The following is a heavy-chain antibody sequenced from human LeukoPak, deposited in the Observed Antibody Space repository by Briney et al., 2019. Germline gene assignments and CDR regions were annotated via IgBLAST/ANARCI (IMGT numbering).Heavy chain of an antibody. J-gene: IGHJ4*02. CDR3: ARAPRIEATVSFDY. D-gene: IGHD2-21*01. CDR2: ISSSSSRK. CDR1: GISFSDHY. Sequence: PGGSLRLSCVASGISFSDHYMSWIRQAPGKGLEWLSYISSSSSRKYYADSVKGRFTISRDNAKNSLYLQMNSLTAEDTAVYYCARAPRIEATVSFDYWGQGTLVTVSS. V-gene: IGHV3-11*04.